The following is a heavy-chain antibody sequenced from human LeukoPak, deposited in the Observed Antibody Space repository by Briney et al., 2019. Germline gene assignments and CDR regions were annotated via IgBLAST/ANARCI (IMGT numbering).Heavy chain of an antibody. CDR3: AKDLETRKEGWLRYPDY. V-gene: IGHV3-30*18. Sequence: GGSLRLSCAASGYTFSLYGMHWVRQAPGKGLEWVAVTSYDGSNQYYADSVKGRFTISRDNSMNTLSLQMDSLGAEDTAVYYCAKDLETRKEGWLRYPDYWGQGTLVTVSS. J-gene: IGHJ4*02. CDR1: GYTFSLYG. D-gene: IGHD3-16*01. CDR2: TSYDGSNQ.